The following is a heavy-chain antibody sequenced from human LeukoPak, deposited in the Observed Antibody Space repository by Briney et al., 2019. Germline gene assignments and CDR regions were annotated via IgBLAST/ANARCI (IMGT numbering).Heavy chain of an antibody. CDR3: ARDSIQRKGFDY. CDR1: GYTFTSYG. J-gene: IGHJ4*02. V-gene: IGHV1-18*01. CDR2: ISAYNGNT. D-gene: IGHD5-18*01. Sequence: ASVKVSCKASGYTFTSYGISWVRQAPGQGLEWMGWISAYNGNTNYAQKLQGRVTMTTDTSTSTACMELRSLRSDDTAVYYCARDSIQRKGFDYWGQGTLVTVSS.